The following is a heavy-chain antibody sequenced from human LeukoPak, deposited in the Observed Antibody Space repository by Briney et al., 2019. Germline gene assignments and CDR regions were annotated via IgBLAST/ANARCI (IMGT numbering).Heavy chain of an antibody. CDR2: IKTKPDGGTT. Sequence: GSLRLSCAASGFIFSNAWMTWVRLAPGKGLEWVGRIKTKPDGGTTEYAASVKGRFTISRDDSKSIAYLQMNSLKTEDTAVYYCTGIMITFGGVIAVDYWGQGTLVTVSS. V-gene: IGHV3-15*01. D-gene: IGHD3-16*02. CDR1: GFIFSNAW. CDR3: TGIMITFGGVIAVDY. J-gene: IGHJ4*02.